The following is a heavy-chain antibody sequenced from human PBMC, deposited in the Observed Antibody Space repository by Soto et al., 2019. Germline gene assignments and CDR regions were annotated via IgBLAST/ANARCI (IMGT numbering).Heavy chain of an antibody. CDR1: GYTFTSYY. Sequence: EASVKGSCKASGYTFTSYYMHWVRQAPGHGLAWMGIINPSGGSTSYAQKFQGRVTMTRDTSTSTVYMELSSLRSEDTAVYYCASMDLFSGYSFDYWGQGTLVTVSS. D-gene: IGHD3-22*01. CDR2: INPSGGST. V-gene: IGHV1-46*01. CDR3: ASMDLFSGYSFDY. J-gene: IGHJ4*02.